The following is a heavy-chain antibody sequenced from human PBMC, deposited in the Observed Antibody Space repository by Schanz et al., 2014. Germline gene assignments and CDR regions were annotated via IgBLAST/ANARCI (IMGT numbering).Heavy chain of an antibody. Sequence: VQLVESGGGLVQPGGSLRLSCSASGFTFSTFAMHWVRQAPGKGLEWVSFVHPGGSTYYPDSVKGRFTISRDSSKNTLYLQMNSLRPEDTAIYYCAKNQYDDVDLSSFYFDFWGQGTLVTVSS. CDR2: VHPGGST. CDR1: GFTFSTFA. CDR3: AKNQYDDVDLSSFYFDF. V-gene: IGHV3-NL1*01. J-gene: IGHJ4*02. D-gene: IGHD3-10*02.